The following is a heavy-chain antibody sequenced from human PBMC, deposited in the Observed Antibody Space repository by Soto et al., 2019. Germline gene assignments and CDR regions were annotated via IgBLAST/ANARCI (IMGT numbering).Heavy chain of an antibody. V-gene: IGHV3-64*07. Sequence: EVQLVESGGTLVQPGGSLRLSCAASGFTFSRSAMHWVRQAPGKGLEYVSAITNDGGFTYYTASVKGRFTISRDNSKNTLYLLMGSLRADDMAVYYCARATASGYYDYWGQGTLVTVSS. J-gene: IGHJ4*02. CDR1: GFTFSRSA. CDR2: ITNDGGFT. D-gene: IGHD3-22*01. CDR3: ARATASGYYDY.